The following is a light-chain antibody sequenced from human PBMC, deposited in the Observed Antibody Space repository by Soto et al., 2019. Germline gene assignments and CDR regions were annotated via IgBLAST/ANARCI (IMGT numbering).Light chain of an antibody. CDR3: SSYTRQYTPSYV. J-gene: IGLJ1*01. Sequence: QSVLTQPASVSGSPGQSITLSCTGTSSDVGGYNYVSWYQQHPGKAPKLMIYEVSNRPSGISHRFSGSQSGNTASLTISGLRAEDEADYYCSSYTRQYTPSYVFGAGTKLTVL. CDR2: EVS. V-gene: IGLV2-14*01. CDR1: SSDVGGYNY.